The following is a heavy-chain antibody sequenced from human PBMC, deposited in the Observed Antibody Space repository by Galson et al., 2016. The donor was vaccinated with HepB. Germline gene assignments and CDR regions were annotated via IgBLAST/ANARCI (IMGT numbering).Heavy chain of an antibody. Sequence: LRLSCAASGFTFENYAMHWVRQVPGKGPEWVSSITWNSGSKGYADSVKGRFTISRDNAKNSLYLQMNSLRPEDTALYYCAKGFYGDFPSWFDPWGQGTLVTVSS. D-gene: IGHD4-17*01. CDR1: GFTFENYA. V-gene: IGHV3-9*01. CDR2: ITWNSGSK. J-gene: IGHJ5*02. CDR3: AKGFYGDFPSWFDP.